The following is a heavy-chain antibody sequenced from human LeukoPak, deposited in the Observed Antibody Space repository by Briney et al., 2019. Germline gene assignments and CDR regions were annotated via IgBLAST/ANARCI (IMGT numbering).Heavy chain of an antibody. CDR2: ISSSGSTI. D-gene: IGHD3-10*01. Sequence: GGSLRLSCAASGFTFSSYEMNWVRQAPGKGLEWVSYISSSGSTIYYADSVKGRFTISRDNSKNTLYLQMNSLRAEDTAVYYCAKGMRITMVRGVIISPDYYYYMDVWGKGTTVTISS. J-gene: IGHJ6*03. V-gene: IGHV3-48*03. CDR3: AKGMRITMVRGVIISPDYYYYMDV. CDR1: GFTFSSYE.